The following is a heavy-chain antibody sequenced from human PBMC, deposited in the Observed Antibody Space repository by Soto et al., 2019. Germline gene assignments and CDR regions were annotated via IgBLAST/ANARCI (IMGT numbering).Heavy chain of an antibody. CDR2: IYNSGST. J-gene: IGHJ5*02. CDR3: ASFRRGYNWFDP. Sequence: SATLSLTCAVSGGSISSGGYSWSWIRQPPGKGLEWIGYIYNSGSTYYNPSLKSRVTISVDRSKNQFSLKLSSVTAADTAVYYCASFRRGYNWFDPWGQGTLVTVSS. D-gene: IGHD3-10*01. CDR1: GGSISSGGYS. V-gene: IGHV4-30-2*01.